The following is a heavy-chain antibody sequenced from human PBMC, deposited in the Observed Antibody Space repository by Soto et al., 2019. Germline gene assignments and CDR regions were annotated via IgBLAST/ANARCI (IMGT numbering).Heavy chain of an antibody. CDR2: ISGSGGST. D-gene: IGHD6-13*01. CDR3: AKDLRIAAAGTGDYFDY. Sequence: GGSLRLSCAASGFTFSSYVMSWVRQAPGKGLEWVSAISGSGGSTYYADSVKGRFTISRDNSKNTLYLQMNSLRAEDTAVYYCAKDLRIAAAGTGDYFDYWGQGTLVTVSS. CDR1: GFTFSSYV. J-gene: IGHJ4*02. V-gene: IGHV3-23*01.